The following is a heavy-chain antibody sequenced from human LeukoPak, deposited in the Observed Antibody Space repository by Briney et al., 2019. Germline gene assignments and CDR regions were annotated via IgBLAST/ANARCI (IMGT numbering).Heavy chain of an antibody. CDR2: ISSSSSTM. Sequence: PGGSLRLSCAASGFTFSDYYMGWIRQAPGKGLEWVSHISSSSSTMYYADSVKGRFTISRDNAKNSLYLQMNSLRVEDTAVYYCAKPQILDYSNPLGYWGQGTLVTVSS. CDR3: AKPQILDYSNPLGY. J-gene: IGHJ4*02. D-gene: IGHD4-11*01. V-gene: IGHV3-11*01. CDR1: GFTFSDYY.